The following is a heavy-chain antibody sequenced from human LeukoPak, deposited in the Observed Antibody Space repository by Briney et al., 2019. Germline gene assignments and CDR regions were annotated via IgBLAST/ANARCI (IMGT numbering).Heavy chain of an antibody. Sequence: SETLSLTCAVHGGSFNGFYWSWIRQSPGKGPEWIGEGDHSGGTKYNPSLKSRVTISADSSKNQFSLKLSSVTAADTAVYHCAKNGQTGFSFDPWGQGTLVTVSS. D-gene: IGHD3-9*01. CDR3: AKNGQTGFSFDP. CDR2: GDHSGGT. CDR1: GGSFNGFY. V-gene: IGHV4-34*01. J-gene: IGHJ5*02.